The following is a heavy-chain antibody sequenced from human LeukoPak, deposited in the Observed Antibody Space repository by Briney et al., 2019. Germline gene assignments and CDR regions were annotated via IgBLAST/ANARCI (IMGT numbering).Heavy chain of an antibody. CDR2: INPNSGGT. Sequence: ASVKVSCKASGYTFTGYYMHWVRQAPGQGLEWMGWINPNSGGTNYAQKFQGRVTMTRDTSTSTVYMELSSLRSEDTAVYYCARERDYYDSSGSNWFDPWGQGTLVTVSS. D-gene: IGHD3-22*01. CDR1: GYTFTGYY. CDR3: ARERDYYDSSGSNWFDP. J-gene: IGHJ5*02. V-gene: IGHV1-2*02.